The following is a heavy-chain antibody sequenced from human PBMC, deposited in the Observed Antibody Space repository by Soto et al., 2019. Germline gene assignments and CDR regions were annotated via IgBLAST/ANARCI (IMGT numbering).Heavy chain of an antibody. J-gene: IGHJ4*02. V-gene: IGHV1-18*01. CDR1: GVRMSSSS. CDR3: ARDSPRVGY. CDR2: ISAYNGNT. Sequence: GVRMSSSSMGWARQAHGQGLEWMGWISAYNGNTKYAQKLQGRVTMTTDTSTSKAYMELRSLRSDDTAVYYCARDSPRVGYRGQGTLVTASS.